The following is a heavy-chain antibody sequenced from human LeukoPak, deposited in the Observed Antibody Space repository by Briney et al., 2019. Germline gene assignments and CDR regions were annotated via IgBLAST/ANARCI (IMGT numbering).Heavy chain of an antibody. Sequence: ASVKVSFKSSGYAFSSYYMDWVRQAPGQGLEWMGWIDPNSGGTNYAQKFQGRVTMTRDTSISTAHMELSRLTSDDTAVYYCARDGVVRGVIIYWGQGTLVTVSS. J-gene: IGHJ4*02. CDR1: GYAFSSYY. V-gene: IGHV1-2*02. D-gene: IGHD3-10*01. CDR3: ARDGVVRGVIIY. CDR2: IDPNSGGT.